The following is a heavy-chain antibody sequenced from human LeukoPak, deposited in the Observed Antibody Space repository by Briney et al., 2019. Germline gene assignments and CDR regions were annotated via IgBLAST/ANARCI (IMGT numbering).Heavy chain of an antibody. V-gene: IGHV1-69*13. Sequence: SVKVSCKASGYTFTGYYMHWVRQAPGQGLEWMGGIIPIFGTANYAQKFQGRVTITADESTSTAYMELSSLRSEDTAVYYCAVRRPNYYGSGSYYSHYYMDVWGKGTTVTISS. CDR3: AVRRPNYYGSGSYYSHYYMDV. D-gene: IGHD3-10*01. CDR2: IIPIFGTA. CDR1: GYTFTGYY. J-gene: IGHJ6*03.